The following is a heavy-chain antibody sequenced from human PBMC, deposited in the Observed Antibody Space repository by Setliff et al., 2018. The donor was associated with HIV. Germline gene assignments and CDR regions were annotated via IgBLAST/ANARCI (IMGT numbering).Heavy chain of an antibody. CDR1: GFTFSDYA. V-gene: IGHV3-23*01. CDR3: ASDGVAGSESYYNAFDI. CDR2: ISDSGGPT. Sequence: GGSLRLSCAASGFTFSDYAMTWVRQPPGKGMEWVSAISDSGGPTENADSVKGRFTISRDNSKKMLYRQMNRLRAEDTAVDYCASDGVAGSESYYNAFDIWGRGTVVTVSS. J-gene: IGHJ3*02. D-gene: IGHD3-10*01.